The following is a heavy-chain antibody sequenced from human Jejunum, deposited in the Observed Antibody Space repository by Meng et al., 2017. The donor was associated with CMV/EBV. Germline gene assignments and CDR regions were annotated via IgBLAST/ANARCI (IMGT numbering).Heavy chain of an antibody. Sequence: ASGFTFSSYGMSWVRRAPGKGLEWVSGISDTGGSTYYADSVKGRFTISRDNSKNTLYLQMNSLRAEDTAVYYCAKDRLTIAFLDYWGQGTQVTVSS. CDR2: ISDTGGST. D-gene: IGHD3-10*01. V-gene: IGHV3-23*01. CDR1: GFTFSSYG. CDR3: AKDRLTIAFLDY. J-gene: IGHJ4*02.